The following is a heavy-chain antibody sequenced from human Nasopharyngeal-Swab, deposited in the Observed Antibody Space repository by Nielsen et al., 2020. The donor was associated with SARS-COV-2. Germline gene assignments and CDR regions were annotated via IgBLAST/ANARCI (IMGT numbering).Heavy chain of an antibody. D-gene: IGHD4-23*01. Sequence: GKSLKISCAASGFTFSSYWMSWVRQAPGKGLEWVANIKEDGSEKYYVDSVKGRLTISRDNAKNSLYLQMNSLRAEDTAVYYCAGGNSADHWGQGTLVTVSS. CDR1: GFTFSSYW. CDR3: AGGNSADH. V-gene: IGHV3-7*03. J-gene: IGHJ4*02. CDR2: IKEDGSEK.